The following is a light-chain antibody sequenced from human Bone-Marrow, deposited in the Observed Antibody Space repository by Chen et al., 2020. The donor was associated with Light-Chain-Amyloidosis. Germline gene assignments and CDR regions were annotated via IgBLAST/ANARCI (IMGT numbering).Light chain of an antibody. CDR1: QFISNY. Sequence: DIQMTQSPSSLSASVGDRVINTCRARQFISNYLNWYQQKPGKAPKLLIYTASSLQSGVPSRFSGSGSGTDFTLTISSLQPEDFATYYCQQSYSTLPITFGQGTRLEIK. V-gene: IGKV1-39*01. CDR3: QQSYSTLPIT. J-gene: IGKJ5*01. CDR2: TAS.